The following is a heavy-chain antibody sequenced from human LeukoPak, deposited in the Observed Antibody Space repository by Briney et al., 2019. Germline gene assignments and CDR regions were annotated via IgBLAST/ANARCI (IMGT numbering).Heavy chain of an antibody. CDR3: ARGEGQRQLVHIH. V-gene: IGHV4-34*01. J-gene: IGHJ4*02. D-gene: IGHD6-13*01. CDR2: IHHSGST. Sequence: SETLSLTCAVYGGSFSGYYYTWIRQPPGKGLEWIGEIHHSGSTTYNPSLNSRVIILVDTSEDQFSLKLRSVTAADTAVYYCARGEGQRQLVHIHWGQGTLVTVSS. CDR1: GGSFSGYY.